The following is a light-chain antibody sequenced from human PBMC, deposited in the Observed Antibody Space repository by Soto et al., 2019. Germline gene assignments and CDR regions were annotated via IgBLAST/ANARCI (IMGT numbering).Light chain of an antibody. J-gene: IGLJ3*02. CDR2: DVS. CDR3: SSYTTTTWV. Sequence: QSALTQPASVSGSPGQSITISCTGTSSDVGGYNYVSWYQHHPGKAPKLMIYDVSDRPSGVSSRFSGSKSGNTASLTISGLQAEDEADYYCSSYTTTTWVFGGGTKVTVL. CDR1: SSDVGGYNY. V-gene: IGLV2-14*03.